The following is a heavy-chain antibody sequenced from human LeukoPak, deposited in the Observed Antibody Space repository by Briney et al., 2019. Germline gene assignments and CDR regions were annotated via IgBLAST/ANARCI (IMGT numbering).Heavy chain of an antibody. J-gene: IGHJ4*02. V-gene: IGHV4-4*07. CDR3: ARDRSSWYDPLFDY. D-gene: IGHD6-13*01. CDR1: GGSISSYY. CDR2: IYTSGST. Sequence: PSETLSLTCTVSGGSISSYYWSWIRQPAGKGLEWIGRIYTSGSTNYNPFLKSRVTMSVDTSKNQFSLKLSSVTAADTAVYYCARDRSSWYDPLFDYWGQGTLVTVSS.